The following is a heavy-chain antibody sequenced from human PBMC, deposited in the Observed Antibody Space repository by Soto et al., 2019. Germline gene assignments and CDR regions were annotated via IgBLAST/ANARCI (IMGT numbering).Heavy chain of an antibody. Sequence: GGSLRLSCEASGFPFSSFGILWVRQAPGKGLESLAIMWKNGSNDYDTAAVWGRFTIYRDNSKKTVYMQVSNLRAEAKSVYFCARDQTDSGGYTDSWGQGTLVTVSS. J-gene: IGHJ4*02. CDR3: ARDQTDSGGYTDS. D-gene: IGHD3-22*01. CDR1: GFPFSSFG. V-gene: IGHV3-33*01. CDR2: MWKNGSND.